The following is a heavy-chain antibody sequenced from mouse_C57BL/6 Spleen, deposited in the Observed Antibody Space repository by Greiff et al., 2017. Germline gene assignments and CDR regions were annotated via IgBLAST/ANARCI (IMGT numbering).Heavy chain of an antibody. J-gene: IGHJ3*01. V-gene: IGHV5-4*01. CDR2: ISDGGSYT. CDR3: ARECDSNYPWFAD. CDR1: GFTFSSYA. Sequence: EVMLVESGGGLVKPGGSLKLSCAASGFTFSSYAMSWVRQTPEKRLEWVATISDGGSYTYYPDNVKGRFTISRDNAKNNLYLQMSHLKSEDTAMYYCARECDSNYPWFADWGQGTLVTVSA. D-gene: IGHD2-5*01.